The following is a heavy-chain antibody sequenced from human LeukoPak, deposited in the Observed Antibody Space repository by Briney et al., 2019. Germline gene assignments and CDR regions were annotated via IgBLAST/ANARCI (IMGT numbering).Heavy chain of an antibody. D-gene: IGHD3-10*01. V-gene: IGHV4-4*07. Sequence: PSETLSLTCTVSGGSISSYYWSWIRQPAGKGLEWIGRIDTSGNTNYKPSLKSRVTMSVDTSKNQFSLKLSSVTAADTAVYYCARTTMVRGTYYMDVWGKGTTVTISS. CDR2: IDTSGNT. CDR3: ARTTMVRGTYYMDV. CDR1: GGSISSYY. J-gene: IGHJ6*03.